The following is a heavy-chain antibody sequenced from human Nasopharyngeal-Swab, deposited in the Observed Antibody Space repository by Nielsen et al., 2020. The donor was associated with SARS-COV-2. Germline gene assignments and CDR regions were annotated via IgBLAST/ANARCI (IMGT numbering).Heavy chain of an antibody. D-gene: IGHD6-25*01. CDR3: ARSSGWAFDY. CDR2: ISPSDGTST. Sequence: GGSLRLSCAASGFTFSRYWMHWVRQAPGKGLMDVSYISPSDGTSTNYADSVKGRFTISRDNAKNTLYLQMNTLRADGTAVYYCARSSGWAFDYWGQGTPVTVSS. CDR1: GFTFSRYW. V-gene: IGHV3-74*01. J-gene: IGHJ4*02.